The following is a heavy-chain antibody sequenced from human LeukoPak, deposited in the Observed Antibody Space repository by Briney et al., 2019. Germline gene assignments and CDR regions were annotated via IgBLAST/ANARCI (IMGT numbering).Heavy chain of an antibody. J-gene: IGHJ3*02. V-gene: IGHV4-4*02. D-gene: IGHD2-2*01. Sequence: SETLSLTCAVPGGSISSSNWRSWVRQPPGKLLDWFGVIYHSGSINYNPSLKSRFTISVDKSKNQFSLKVSSVTAEDTAVYYCARIPLVRSSPKGAFDIWGQGTMVTVSS. CDR3: ARIPLVRSSPKGAFDI. CDR1: GGSISSSNW. CDR2: IYHSGSI.